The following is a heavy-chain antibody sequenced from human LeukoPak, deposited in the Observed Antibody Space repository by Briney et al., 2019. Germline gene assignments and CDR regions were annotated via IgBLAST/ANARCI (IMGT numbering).Heavy chain of an antibody. CDR1: GYTFTSYG. V-gene: IGHV1-18*01. D-gene: IGHD5-12*01. J-gene: IGHJ4*02. CDR2: ISAYNGNT. CDR3: ARGPGYSGYEAPNDY. Sequence: ASVKVSCKASGYTFTSYGISWVRQAPGQGLEWMGWISAYNGNTNYAQKLQGRVTMTTDTSTSTAYMELSSLRSEDTAVYYCARGPGYSGYEAPNDYWGQGTLVTVSS.